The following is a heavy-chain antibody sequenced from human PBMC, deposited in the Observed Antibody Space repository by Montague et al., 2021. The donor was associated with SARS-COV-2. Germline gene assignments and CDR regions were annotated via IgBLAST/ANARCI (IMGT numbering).Heavy chain of an antibody. Sequence: SETLSLTCTVSGGSVSSGSYYWSWIRQPPGKGLEWIGYIYYSGSTNYYPSLKSRVTISVDTSKNQFSLKLSSVTAADTAVYYCARDGVLRYFDWLGDRYGMDVWGQGTTVTVSS. V-gene: IGHV4-61*01. D-gene: IGHD3-9*01. CDR1: GGSVSSGSYY. CDR2: IYYSGST. J-gene: IGHJ6*02. CDR3: ARDGVLRYFDWLGDRYGMDV.